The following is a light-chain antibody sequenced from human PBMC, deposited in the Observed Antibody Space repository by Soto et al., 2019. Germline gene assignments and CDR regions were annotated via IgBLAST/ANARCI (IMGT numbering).Light chain of an antibody. J-gene: IGKJ2*01. CDR2: DAS. Sequence: EIVMTQSPATLSVSPGERATLSCRASQNINSNLAWYQQRPAQAPSLLIDDASTRATGIPARFSGSGSGTEFTLTISSLQSEDFAVYYCQQYNDWPFTFGQGTKLEIQ. CDR1: QNINSN. CDR3: QQYNDWPFT. V-gene: IGKV3-15*01.